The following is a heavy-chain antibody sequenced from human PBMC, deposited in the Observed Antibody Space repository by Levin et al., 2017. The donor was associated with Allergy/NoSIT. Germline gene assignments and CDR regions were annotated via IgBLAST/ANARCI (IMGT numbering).Heavy chain of an antibody. Sequence: HPGGSLRLSCVVSGLTFTDYGFHWVRQAPGKGLEWVAIITGDGSHKYYGDSVKGRFTISRDNSKSTVYLQMNSLTPDDTALYYCAKGWFDPWGQGTLVTVSS. J-gene: IGHJ5*02. CDR3: AKGWFDP. CDR2: ITGDGSHK. V-gene: IGHV3-30*18. CDR1: GLTFTDYG.